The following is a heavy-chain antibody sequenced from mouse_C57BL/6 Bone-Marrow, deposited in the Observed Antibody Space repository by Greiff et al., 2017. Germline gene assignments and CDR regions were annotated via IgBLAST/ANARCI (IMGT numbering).Heavy chain of an antibody. J-gene: IGHJ4*01. CDR2: ISDGGSYT. V-gene: IGHV5-4*01. Sequence: EVHLVESGGGLVKPGGSLKLSCAASGFTFSSYAMSWVRQTPEKRLEWVATISDGGSYTYYPDNVKGRFTISRDNAKNNLYLQMSHLKSEDTAMYYCARGGLPYYAMDYWGQGTSVTVSS. CDR3: ARGGLPYYAMDY. D-gene: IGHD2-2*01. CDR1: GFTFSSYA.